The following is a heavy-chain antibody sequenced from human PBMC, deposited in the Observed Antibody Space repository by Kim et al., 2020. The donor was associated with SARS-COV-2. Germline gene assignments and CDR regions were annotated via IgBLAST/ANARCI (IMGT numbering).Heavy chain of an antibody. V-gene: IGHV3-30*04. CDR3: ARGRSGMDV. CDR1: GFTFSSYA. Sequence: GGSLRLSCAASGFTFSSYAMHWVRQAPGKGLEWVAVISYDGSNKYYADSVKGRFTISRDNSKNTLYLQMNSLRAEDTAVHYCARGRSGMDVWGQGTTVTV. J-gene: IGHJ6*02. CDR2: ISYDGSNK.